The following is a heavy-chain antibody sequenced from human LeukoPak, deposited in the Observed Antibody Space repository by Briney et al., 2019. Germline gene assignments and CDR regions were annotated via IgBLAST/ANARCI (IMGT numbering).Heavy chain of an antibody. CDR2: ISSSSSTI. Sequence: GGSLRLSCAASGFTFSSYNMNWVRQAPGEGLEWVSYISSSSSTIYYADSVKGRFTISRDNAKNSLYLQMNSLRDVDTAVYYCARDGSMDVWGQGTTVTVSS. V-gene: IGHV3-48*02. J-gene: IGHJ6*02. CDR3: ARDGSMDV. CDR1: GFTFSSYN.